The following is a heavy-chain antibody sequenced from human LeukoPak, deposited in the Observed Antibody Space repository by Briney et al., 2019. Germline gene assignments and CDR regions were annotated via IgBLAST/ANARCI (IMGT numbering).Heavy chain of an antibody. CDR1: GYTFTDYY. CDR2: MHPNSGGT. V-gene: IGHV1-2*02. Sequence: ASVKVSCKASGYTFTDYYLHWLRQAPGQGLEWMGWMHPNSGGTNYAQNFQGRITMTRDTSITTAYMELSRLTSDDTAVYYCARRITGTTDWFDPWGQGTLVTVSS. J-gene: IGHJ5*02. D-gene: IGHD1-7*01. CDR3: ARRITGTTDWFDP.